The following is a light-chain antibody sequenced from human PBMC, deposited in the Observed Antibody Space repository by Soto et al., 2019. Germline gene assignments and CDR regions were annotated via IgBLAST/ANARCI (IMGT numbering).Light chain of an antibody. CDR2: EGS. CDR3: SSRTTNTTVV. V-gene: IGLV2-14*01. J-gene: IGLJ2*01. CDR1: SSDVGAHKF. Sequence: QSVLTQPASVSGSPGQSITISCTGTSSDVGAHKFVFWFQQHPGKAPKLIMYEGSYRPSGVSNRFSGSKSGNTASLTILGLRSEDEADYYCSSRTTNTTVVFGGGTKLTVL.